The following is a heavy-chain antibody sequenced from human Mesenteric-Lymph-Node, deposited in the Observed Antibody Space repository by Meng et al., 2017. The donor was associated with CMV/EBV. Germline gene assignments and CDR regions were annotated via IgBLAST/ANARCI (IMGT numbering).Heavy chain of an antibody. J-gene: IGHJ4*02. CDR1: GFTFSNYW. CDR3: ARSPTYDFWRSDDY. Sequence: GESLKISCAASGFTFSNYWMHWVRQAPGKGLVWVSRINSDGNSTTYADSVKGRFTISRDNAKNTVYLQMNSLRAEDTAVYYCARSPTYDFWRSDDYWGQGTLVTVSS. V-gene: IGHV3-74*03. D-gene: IGHD3-3*01. CDR2: INSDGNST.